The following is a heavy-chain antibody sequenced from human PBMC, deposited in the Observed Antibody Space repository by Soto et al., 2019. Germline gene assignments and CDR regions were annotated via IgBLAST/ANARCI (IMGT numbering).Heavy chain of an antibody. Sequence: WASVKVSCKASGGTFSSYAISWVRQAPGQGLEWMGGIIPIFGTANYAQKFQGRVTITADKSTSTAYMELSSLRSEDTAVYYCARHSKRMVRGVIIYYYYGMDVWGQGTTVTVSS. CDR3: ARHSKRMVRGVIIYYYYGMDV. CDR1: GGTFSSYA. V-gene: IGHV1-69*06. CDR2: IIPIFGTA. D-gene: IGHD3-10*01. J-gene: IGHJ6*02.